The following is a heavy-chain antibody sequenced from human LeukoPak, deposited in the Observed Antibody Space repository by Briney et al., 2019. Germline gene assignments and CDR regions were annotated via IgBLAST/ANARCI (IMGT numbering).Heavy chain of an antibody. CDR2: IDPSDSYT. J-gene: IGHJ3*02. Sequence: GDSLKISCKGSGYRFTSYWISWVRQIPGKGLEWGGRIDPSDSYTNYSPSFQGHLTISADKSISTAYLQWSSLKASDTAMYYCARHTILNYGDYPDAFDIWGQGTMVTVSS. CDR3: ARHTILNYGDYPDAFDI. D-gene: IGHD4-17*01. V-gene: IGHV5-10-1*01. CDR1: GYRFTSYW.